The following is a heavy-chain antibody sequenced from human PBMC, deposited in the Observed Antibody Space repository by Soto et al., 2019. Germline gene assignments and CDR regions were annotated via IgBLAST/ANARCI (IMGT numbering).Heavy chain of an antibody. D-gene: IGHD3-22*01. CDR1: GGSISSGDYY. CDR2: IYYSGST. CDR3: ADYYDSSGYFDY. J-gene: IGHJ4*02. V-gene: IGHV4-30-4*01. Sequence: PSETLSLTCTVSGGSISSGDYYWIWIRQPPGKGLEWIGYIYYSGSTYYNPSLKSRVTISVDTSKNQFSLKLSSVTAADTAVYYCADYYDSSGYFDYWGQGTLVTVSS.